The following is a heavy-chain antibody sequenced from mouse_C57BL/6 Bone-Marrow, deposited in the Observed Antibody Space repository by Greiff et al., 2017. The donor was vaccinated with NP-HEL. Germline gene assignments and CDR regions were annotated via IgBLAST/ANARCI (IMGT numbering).Heavy chain of an antibody. V-gene: IGHV8-8*01. Sequence: QVTLKECGPGILQPSQTLSLTCSFSGFSLSTFGMGVGWIRQPSGKGLEWLAHIWWDDDKYYNPALKSRLTIFKDTSKNQVFLKIANVDTADTATYYCARTGDGNYAYWYFDVWGTGTTVTVSS. CDR3: ARTGDGNYAYWYFDV. CDR1: GFSLSTFGMG. CDR2: IWWDDDK. J-gene: IGHJ1*03. D-gene: IGHD2-1*01.